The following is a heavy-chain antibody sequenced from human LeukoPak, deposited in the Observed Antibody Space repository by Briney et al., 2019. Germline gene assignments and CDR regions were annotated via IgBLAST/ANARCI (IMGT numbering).Heavy chain of an antibody. CDR3: AREVCSGGSCYGWFHP. D-gene: IGHD2-15*01. CDR1: GYTFTDYY. V-gene: IGHV1-2*02. CDR2: INPNSGGT. J-gene: IGHJ5*02. Sequence: GASVKVSCKASGYTFTDYYMHWVRQAPGQGLEWMVWINPNSGGTNYAQEFQGRVTMTRDTSISTAYMELSRLRSDDTAVYYCAREVCSGGSCYGWFHPWGQGTLVTVSS.